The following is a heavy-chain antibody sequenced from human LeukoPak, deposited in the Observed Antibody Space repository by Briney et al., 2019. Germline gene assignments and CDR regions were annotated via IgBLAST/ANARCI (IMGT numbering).Heavy chain of an antibody. D-gene: IGHD2-2*01. J-gene: IGHJ6*02. CDR3: ARDRMYCSSTSCRFYYYYGMDV. CDR1: VGSISSYY. Sequence: SETLSLTCTVPVGSISSYYWSWIRQPPGKGLEWIGYIYYSGSPNYSPSLKSRVTMSLDTSKNQFSLKLSSVTAADTAVYYCARDRMYCSSTSCRFYYYYGMDVWGQGTTVTVSS. CDR2: IYYSGSP. V-gene: IGHV4-59*01.